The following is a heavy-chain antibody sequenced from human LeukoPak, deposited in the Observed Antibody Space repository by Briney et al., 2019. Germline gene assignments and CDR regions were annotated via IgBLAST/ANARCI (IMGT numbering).Heavy chain of an antibody. CDR2: IRYDGSNK. J-gene: IGHJ4*02. Sequence: GGSLRLSCAASGFTFSRYGMHWVRQAPGKGLEWVAFIRYDGSNKYYADSVKGRFTISRDNSKNTLYLQMNSLRAEDTAVYYCAKDKSEYDFWSGYSPIDYWGQGTLVTVSS. D-gene: IGHD3-3*01. CDR3: AKDKSEYDFWSGYSPIDY. V-gene: IGHV3-30*02. CDR1: GFTFSRYG.